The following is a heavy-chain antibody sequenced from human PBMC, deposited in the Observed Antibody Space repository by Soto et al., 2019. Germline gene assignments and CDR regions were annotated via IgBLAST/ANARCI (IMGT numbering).Heavy chain of an antibody. J-gene: IGHJ6*02. Sequence: SVKVSCQASGYTFTSYGTSWVRQAPVQGLEWMGWISAYNGNTNYAQTLQGRVTMTTDTSTSTAYMELRSLRSDDTAVYYCARDQEVHDRGGHKIRGMDVWGQGTTVTVSS. D-gene: IGHD3-10*01. CDR3: ARDQEVHDRGGHKIRGMDV. CDR2: ISAYNGNT. CDR1: GYTFTSYG. V-gene: IGHV1-18*04.